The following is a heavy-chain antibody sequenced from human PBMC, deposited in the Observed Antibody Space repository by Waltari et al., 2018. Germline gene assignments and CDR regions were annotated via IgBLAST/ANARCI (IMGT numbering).Heavy chain of an antibody. D-gene: IGHD1-20*01. CDR3: ARENNVGSSPADV. Sequence: QVQLVESGGGVVQPGRSLRLSCAASGFPFGRSGMNWVRQAPGKGLEGVAVVWDDESQKYYADSLKGRFTISRDNSKNTLYLQMNSLRAEDTAVYYCARENNVGSSPADVWGQGTTVTVSS. V-gene: IGHV3-33*01. J-gene: IGHJ6*02. CDR2: VWDDESQK. CDR1: GFPFGRSG.